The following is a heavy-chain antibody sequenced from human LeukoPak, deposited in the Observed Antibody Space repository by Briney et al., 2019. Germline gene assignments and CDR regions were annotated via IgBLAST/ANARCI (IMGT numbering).Heavy chain of an antibody. D-gene: IGHD2-15*01. J-gene: IGHJ6*02. CDR2: IYTSGST. CDR3: AREGGGRVAATLHYYYYGMDV. Sequence: SETLSLTCTVPGGSISSYYWSWIRQPAGKGLEWVGRIYTSGSTTYNPSLKGRVTMSVATSKNQFSLKLSSVTAADTAVYYCAREGGGRVAATLHYYYYGMDVWGQGTTVTVSS. V-gene: IGHV4-4*07. CDR1: GGSISSYY.